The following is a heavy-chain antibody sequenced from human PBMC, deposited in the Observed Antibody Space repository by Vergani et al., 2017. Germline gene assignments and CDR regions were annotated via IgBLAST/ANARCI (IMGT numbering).Heavy chain of an antibody. CDR2: MYHSGST. V-gene: IGHV4-59*01. D-gene: IGHD3-10*01. CDR1: GGSMSGYY. Sequence: QVRLQESGPGLVKPSETLSLTCSVSGGSMSGYYWSWIRQPPGKELEWIGYMYHSGSTNYNTSLETLVTIAGDTSKNQFSLKLNSVTAADTAVYYCGRVADFYGLGSRLLDLWGQGILVTVSS. CDR3: GRVADFYGLGSRLLDL. J-gene: IGHJ5*02.